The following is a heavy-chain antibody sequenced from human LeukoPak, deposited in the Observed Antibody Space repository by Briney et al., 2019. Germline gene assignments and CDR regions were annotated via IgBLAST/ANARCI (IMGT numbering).Heavy chain of an antibody. V-gene: IGHV4-34*01. CDR3: ARLCCSNPRSYYMDV. D-gene: IGHD4-11*01. J-gene: IGHJ6*03. Sequence: SETLSLTCAVYGGSFSGYYWSWIRQPPGKGLEWIGEINHSGSTNYNPSLKSRVTISVDTSKNQFSLKLSSVTAADTAVYYCARLCCSNPRSYYMDVWGKGTTVTVSS. CDR1: GGSFSGYY. CDR2: INHSGST.